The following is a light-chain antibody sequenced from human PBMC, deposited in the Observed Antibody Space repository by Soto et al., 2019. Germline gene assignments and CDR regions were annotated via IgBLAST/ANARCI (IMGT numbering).Light chain of an antibody. CDR2: DVS. V-gene: IGLV2-8*01. CDR1: SSDVGTYNY. J-gene: IGLJ3*02. Sequence: QSVLTQPPSASGSPGQSVTISCTGTSSDVGTYNYVSWYQQHPGKAPKLMIYDVSKRPSGVPDRFSGSKSGNTASLTVSGLQAEDEADYYCISYAGSSIWVSGGGTKVTVL. CDR3: ISYAGSSIWV.